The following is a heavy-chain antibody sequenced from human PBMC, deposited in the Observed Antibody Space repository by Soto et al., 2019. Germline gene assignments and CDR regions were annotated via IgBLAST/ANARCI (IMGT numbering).Heavy chain of an antibody. Sequence: GASVTVSCQASGYTFTSYAMHWVRQAPGQRLEWMGWINAGNGNTKYSQKFQGRVTITRDTSASTAYMELSSLRSEDTAVYYCASAYCGGDCSNYYYGMDVWGQGTTVTVSS. CDR3: ASAYCGGDCSNYYYGMDV. CDR2: INAGNGNT. CDR1: GYTFTSYA. J-gene: IGHJ6*02. D-gene: IGHD2-21*02. V-gene: IGHV1-3*01.